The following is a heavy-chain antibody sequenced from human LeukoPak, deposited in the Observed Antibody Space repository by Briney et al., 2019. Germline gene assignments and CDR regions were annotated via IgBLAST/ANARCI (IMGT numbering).Heavy chain of an antibody. Sequence: GGSLRLSCAASGFTFSSYCMHWVRQAPGKGLEWVALISYDGSNKYYADSVKGRFTISRDNSKNTLYLQMNSLRAEDTAVYYCAKGGSGWYLGDYWGQGTLVTVSS. V-gene: IGHV3-30*18. CDR2: ISYDGSNK. CDR3: AKGGSGWYLGDY. D-gene: IGHD6-19*01. CDR1: GFTFSSYC. J-gene: IGHJ4*02.